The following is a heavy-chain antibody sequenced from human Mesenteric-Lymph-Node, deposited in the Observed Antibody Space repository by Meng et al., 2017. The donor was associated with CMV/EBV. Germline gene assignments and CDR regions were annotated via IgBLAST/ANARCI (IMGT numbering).Heavy chain of an antibody. D-gene: IGHD6-13*01. CDR2: ISSSGSTI. V-gene: IGHV3-48*04. CDR1: GFTFSSYS. Sequence: GESLKISCGASGFTFSSYSLNWVRQAPGKGLEWVSYISSSGSTIYYADSVKGRFTISRDNAKNSLYLQMNSLRAEDTAVYYCARSIPVPAAGPRLDAFDIWGQGTMVTVSS. CDR3: ARSIPVPAAGPRLDAFDI. J-gene: IGHJ3*02.